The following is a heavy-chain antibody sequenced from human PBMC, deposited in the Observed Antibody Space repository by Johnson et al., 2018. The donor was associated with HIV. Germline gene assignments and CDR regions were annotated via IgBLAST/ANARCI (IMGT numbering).Heavy chain of an antibody. J-gene: IGHJ3*02. CDR2: IKHDGSEK. CDR3: AKDEGYTVSHDAFDI. D-gene: IGHD6-13*01. V-gene: IGHV3-7*05. Sequence: VQLVESGGGVVQPGGSLRLSCAASGFTFSSYWMSWVRQAPGKGLEWVANIKHDGSEKYSVDSVKGRFTISRDNAKNSLYLQMNSLRAEDTAVYYCAKDEGYTVSHDAFDIWGQGTMVTVSS. CDR1: GFTFSSYW.